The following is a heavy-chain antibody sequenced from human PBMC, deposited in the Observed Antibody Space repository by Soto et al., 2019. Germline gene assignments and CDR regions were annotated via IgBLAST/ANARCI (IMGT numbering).Heavy chain of an antibody. Sequence: QVQLQESGPGLVKPSQTLSLICTVSGGSISSGGYYWSWIRQHPGKGLEWIGYIYYSGSTYYNPSLKSRVTISVDTSKNQFSLKLSSVTAADTAVYYCARGGWLLPSRDYWGQGTLVTVSS. V-gene: IGHV4-31*03. CDR2: IYYSGST. CDR3: ARGGWLLPSRDY. CDR1: GGSISSGGYY. D-gene: IGHD2-15*01. J-gene: IGHJ4*02.